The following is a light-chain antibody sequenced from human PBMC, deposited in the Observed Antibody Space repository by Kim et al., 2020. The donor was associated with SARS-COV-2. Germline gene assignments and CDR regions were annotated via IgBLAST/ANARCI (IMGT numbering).Light chain of an antibody. CDR1: QSVSSY. CDR3: QQRSNWPRT. V-gene: IGKV3-11*01. CDR2: DAS. Sequence: EIVLTQSPAILSLSPGERATLSCRASQSVSSYLAWFQQKPGQPPRLLIYDASNRATGIPARFSGSGSGTDFTLTISSLEPEDFAVYYCQQRSNWPRTFGQGTKVDIK. J-gene: IGKJ1*01.